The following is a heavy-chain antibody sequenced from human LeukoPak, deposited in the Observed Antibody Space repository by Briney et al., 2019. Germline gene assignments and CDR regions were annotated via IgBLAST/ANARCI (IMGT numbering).Heavy chain of an antibody. CDR1: GFTFQKFG. CDR3: ARDSDTSGNHWFFDV. V-gene: IGHV3-30*12. CDR2: IAHHGNDN. Sequence: GTYLRLSCAASGFTFQKFGMVWVRQPTGKGLQWVAAIAHHGNDNYYADSARGRFVISRDNSKNTLYLQIYALTVVDTAVYYCARDSDTSGNHWFFDVWGRGTLVIASS. J-gene: IGHJ2*01. D-gene: IGHD6-19*01.